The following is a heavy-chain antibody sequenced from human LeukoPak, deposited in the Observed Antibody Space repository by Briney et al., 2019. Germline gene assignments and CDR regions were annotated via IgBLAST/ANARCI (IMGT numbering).Heavy chain of an antibody. CDR2: LYSGYNT. D-gene: IGHD3-9*01. J-gene: IGHJ4*02. CDR1: GFTVSRNY. CDR3: ARDYYDILTANRQTKSSYFDY. V-gene: IGHV3-66*01. Sequence: GGSLRLSCVASGFTVSRNYMSWVRQAPGKGLEWVSDLYSGYNTYYVDSVKGRFTISRDSSKNTLYLQMNSLRAEDTAVYYCARDYYDILTANRQTKSSYFDYWGQGTLVTVSS.